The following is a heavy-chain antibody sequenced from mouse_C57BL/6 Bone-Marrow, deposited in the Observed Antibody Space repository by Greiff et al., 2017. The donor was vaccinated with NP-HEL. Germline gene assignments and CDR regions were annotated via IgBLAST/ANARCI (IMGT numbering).Heavy chain of an antibody. J-gene: IGHJ4*01. CDR1: GYTFTDYN. V-gene: IGHV1-22*01. Sequence: EVQLQQSGPELVKPGASVKMSCKASGYTFTDYNMHWVKQSHGKSLEWIGYINPNNGGTSYNQKFKGKATLTVNKSSSTAYMELRSLTSEDSAVYYCARFPDYDYDGDYAMDYWGQGTSVTVSS. CDR3: ARFPDYDYDGDYAMDY. D-gene: IGHD2-4*01. CDR2: INPNNGGT.